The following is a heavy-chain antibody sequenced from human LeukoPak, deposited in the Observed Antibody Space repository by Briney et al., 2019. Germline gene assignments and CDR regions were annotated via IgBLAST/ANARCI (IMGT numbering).Heavy chain of an antibody. Sequence: SETLSLTCTVSGGSISTSSYYWGWVRQPPGKGLEWIGNIFYSGSTYYSPSLKSRVTILVDTSKNQFSLKMTSVTAADTAVYYCARDQYYDVSTYYEIDYWGQGTLVTVSS. V-gene: IGHV4-39*07. CDR3: ARDQYYDVSTYYEIDY. CDR2: IFYSGST. CDR1: GGSISTSSYY. D-gene: IGHD3-22*01. J-gene: IGHJ4*02.